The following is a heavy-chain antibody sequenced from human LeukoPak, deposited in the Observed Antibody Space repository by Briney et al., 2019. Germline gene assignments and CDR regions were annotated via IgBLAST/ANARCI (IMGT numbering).Heavy chain of an antibody. CDR2: INPSGGST. J-gene: IGHJ4*02. Sequence: ASVKLSCKASGSTFTSYYMHWVRQAPGQGLEWMGIINPSGGSTSYAQKFQGRVTMTRDMSTSTVYMELSSLRSEDTAVYYCARDLDPEYSSSRGAFDYWGQGTLVTVSS. CDR3: ARDLDPEYSSSRGAFDY. V-gene: IGHV1-46*01. D-gene: IGHD6-6*01. CDR1: GSTFTSYY.